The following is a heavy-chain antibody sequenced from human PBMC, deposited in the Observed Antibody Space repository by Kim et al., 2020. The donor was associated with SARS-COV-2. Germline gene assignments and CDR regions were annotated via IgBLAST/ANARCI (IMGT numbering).Heavy chain of an antibody. V-gene: IGHV1-24*01. CDR2: FDPEDGET. CDR1: GYTLTELS. J-gene: IGHJ4*02. Sequence: ASVKVSCKVSGYTLTELSMHWVRQAPGKGLEWMGGFDPEDGETIYAQKFQGRVTMTEDTSTDTAYMELSSLRSEDTAVYYCATAVYCSSTSCYARLYYFDYWGQGTLVTVSS. D-gene: IGHD2-2*01. CDR3: ATAVYCSSTSCYARLYYFDY.